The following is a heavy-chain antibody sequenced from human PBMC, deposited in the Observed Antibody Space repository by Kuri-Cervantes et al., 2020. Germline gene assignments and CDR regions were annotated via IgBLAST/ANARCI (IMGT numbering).Heavy chain of an antibody. V-gene: IGHV3-48*01. J-gene: IGHJ4*02. CDR3: AKEKDYYDSSGLTDY. Sequence: ETLSLTCAASGFSFNTYNMDWVRQAPGKGLEWVSYISSSSSTIYYADSVKGRFTISRDNSKNTLYLQMNSLRAEDTAVYYCAKEKDYYDSSGLTDYWGQGTLVTVSS. D-gene: IGHD3-22*01. CDR2: ISSSSSTI. CDR1: GFSFNTYN.